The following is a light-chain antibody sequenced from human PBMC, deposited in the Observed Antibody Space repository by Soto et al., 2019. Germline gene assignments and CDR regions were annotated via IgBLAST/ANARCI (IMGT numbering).Light chain of an antibody. CDR2: DAS. V-gene: IGKV3-11*01. J-gene: IGKJ4*01. CDR1: QSVDSH. Sequence: EIVLTQSPATLSLSPGERATLSCRASQSVDSHLAWYQLKPGQAPMLLIYDASNRATGIPARFSGSGSGTDFTLTISSLEPDDFVVYYCQQGSDSVTFGGGTKVEIK. CDR3: QQGSDSVT.